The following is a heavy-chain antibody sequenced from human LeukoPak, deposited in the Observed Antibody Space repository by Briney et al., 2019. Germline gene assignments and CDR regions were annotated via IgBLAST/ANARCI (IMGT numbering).Heavy chain of an antibody. Sequence: SETLSLTRTVSGGSISSYYWSWIRQPPGKGLEWIGYIYYSGSTNYNPSLKSRVTISVDTSKNQFSLKLSSVTAADTAVYYCARGGCGGDCYGPTYNWFDPWGQGTLVTVSS. CDR3: ARGGCGGDCYGPTYNWFDP. CDR2: IYYSGST. V-gene: IGHV4-59*01. J-gene: IGHJ5*02. CDR1: GGSISSYY. D-gene: IGHD2-21*02.